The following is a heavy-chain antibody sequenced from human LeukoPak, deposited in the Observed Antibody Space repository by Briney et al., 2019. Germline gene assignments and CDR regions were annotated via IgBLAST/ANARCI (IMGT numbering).Heavy chain of an antibody. CDR3: ARGSSWGDHYYYYMDV. Sequence: SETLSLTCTVSGGSISSDNYSWSWIRQPAGKGLEWIGRVYTSGSTNYNPSLKSRVTISVDTSKNQFSLKLSSVTAADTAVYYCARGSSWGDHYYYYMDVWGKGTTVTVSS. V-gene: IGHV4-61*02. D-gene: IGHD6-13*01. CDR1: GGSISSDNYS. CDR2: VYTSGST. J-gene: IGHJ6*03.